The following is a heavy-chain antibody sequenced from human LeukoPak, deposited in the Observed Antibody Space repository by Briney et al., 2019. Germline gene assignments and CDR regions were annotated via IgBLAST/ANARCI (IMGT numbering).Heavy chain of an antibody. V-gene: IGHV3-23*01. J-gene: IGHJ4*02. D-gene: IGHD3-3*01. Sequence: PGGSLRLSCAASGFIFSSYAVSWVRQAPGKGLEWVSAISGSGGSTYYADSVKGRFTISRDNSKNTRYLQMNSLRAEDTAVYYCAKDSRQDYDFWSGYYGPYYFDYWGQGTLVTVSS. CDR2: ISGSGGST. CDR1: GFIFSSYA. CDR3: AKDSRQDYDFWSGYYGPYYFDY.